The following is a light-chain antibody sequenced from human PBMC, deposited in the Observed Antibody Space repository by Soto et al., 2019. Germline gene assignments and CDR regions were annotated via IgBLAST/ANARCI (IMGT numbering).Light chain of an antibody. CDR2: DVS. CDR3: SSYTSSSTYV. J-gene: IGLJ1*01. V-gene: IGLV2-14*01. CDR1: SSDVGGYNY. Sequence: QSALTQPASVSGSPGQSITISCTGTSSDVGGYNYVSWYQQHPGKAPKLMIYDVSNRPSGVSNRFSGSKSGNTASLTISGLQAEAGADYYCSSYTSSSTYVFGTGTKVTVL.